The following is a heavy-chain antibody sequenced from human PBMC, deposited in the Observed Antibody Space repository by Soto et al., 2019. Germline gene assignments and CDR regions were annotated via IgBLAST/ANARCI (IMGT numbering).Heavy chain of an antibody. CDR1: GFSFSSYS. V-gene: IGHV3-48*01. CDR3: AXXXXXXXXXXXXXXXSDY. J-gene: IGHJ4*02. Sequence: EVQVVESGGGLAQPGGSLRLSCAASGFSFSSYSMKWVRQAPGKGLEWVSEISRTSSGIYYADAVKGRFTISRDNAKNSLYLQMDSLRTEDTAVYYCAXXXXXXXXXXXXXXXSDYWGQGALVTVSS. CDR2: ISRTSSGI.